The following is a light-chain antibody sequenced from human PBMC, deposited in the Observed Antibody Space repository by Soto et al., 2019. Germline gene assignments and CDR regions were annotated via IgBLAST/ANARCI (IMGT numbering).Light chain of an antibody. CDR2: AAS. V-gene: IGKV1-39*01. J-gene: IGKJ1*01. CDR3: QQYNSDWK. Sequence: DIQLTQSPSSLSASVGDRVTMTCRVNQGISIYLNWYRQKPGKAPKLLIYAASSLQSGVPSRFSGSGSGTDFTLTISSLQPEDFATYYCQQYNSDWKFGQGTKVDIK. CDR1: QGISIY.